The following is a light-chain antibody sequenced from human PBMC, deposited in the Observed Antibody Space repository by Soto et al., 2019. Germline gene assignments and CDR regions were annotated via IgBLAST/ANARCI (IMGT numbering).Light chain of an antibody. Sequence: EIVLTQSPGTLSLSPGERATLSCRASQSVSSSYLAWYQHKPGQAPRLLIYGASSWATGIPDRFSGSGYGTDVTLTSSRLEPEDFAVYYCQQYGSSPLAFGGGTKVEIK. CDR3: QQYGSSPLA. CDR1: QSVSSSY. V-gene: IGKV3-20*01. J-gene: IGKJ4*01. CDR2: GAS.